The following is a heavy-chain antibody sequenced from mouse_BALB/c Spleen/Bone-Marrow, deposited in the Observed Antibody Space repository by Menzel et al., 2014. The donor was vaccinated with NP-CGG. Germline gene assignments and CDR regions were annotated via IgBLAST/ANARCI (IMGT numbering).Heavy chain of an antibody. CDR2: INPYNGDT. CDR1: GYTFTGYF. Sequence: EVKLVESGPELVKPGASVKISCKASGYTFTGYFMNWVKPSQGKSLEWIGRINPYNGDTFYNQKFKGKATLTVDKSSSTAHMELLSLTSEDSAVYYYGRDSYYAMDYWGQGTSVTVSS. V-gene: IGHV1-37*01. J-gene: IGHJ4*01. CDR3: GRDSYYAMDY.